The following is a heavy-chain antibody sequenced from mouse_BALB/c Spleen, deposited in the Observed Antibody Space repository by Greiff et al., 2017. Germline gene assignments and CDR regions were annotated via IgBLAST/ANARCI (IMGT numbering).Heavy chain of an antibody. D-gene: IGHD4-1*01. Sequence: QVQLQQSGAELVRPGASVTLSCKASGYTFTDYEMHWVKQTPVHGLEWIGAIDPETGGTAYNQKFKGKATLTADKSSSTAYMELRSLTSEDSAVYYCTEELGLAYWGQGTLVTVSA. J-gene: IGHJ3*01. CDR1: GYTFTDYE. CDR2: IDPETGGT. V-gene: IGHV1-15*01. CDR3: TEELGLAY.